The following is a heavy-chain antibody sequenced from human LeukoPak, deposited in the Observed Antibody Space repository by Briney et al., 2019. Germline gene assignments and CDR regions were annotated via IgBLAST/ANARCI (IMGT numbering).Heavy chain of an antibody. CDR3: ARAYRSIALDY. CDR2: MSYDGSNK. D-gene: IGHD2/OR15-2a*01. J-gene: IGHJ4*02. V-gene: IGHV3-30*04. CDR1: GFTFSSYA. Sequence: GGSLRLSCAASGFTFSSYAMYWVRQAPGKGLEWVAVMSYDGSNKNYADSVKGRSTISRDNSKNTLYPQMNSLRAEDTAVYYCARAYRSIALDYWGQGTLVTVSS.